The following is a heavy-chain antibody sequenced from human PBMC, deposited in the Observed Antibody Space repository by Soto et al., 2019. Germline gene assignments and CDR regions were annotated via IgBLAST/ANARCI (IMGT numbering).Heavy chain of an antibody. D-gene: IGHD3-10*01. CDR2: ISGSGGST. V-gene: IGHV3-23*01. J-gene: IGHJ6*03. Sequence: GGSLRLSCAASGFTFSSYAMSWVRQAPGKGLEWVSAISGSGGSTYYADSVKGRFTISRDNSKNTLYLQMNSLRAEDTAVYYCAKDPITMVRGEEYYYYYYMDVWGKGTTVTVSS. CDR3: AKDPITMVRGEEYYYYYYMDV. CDR1: GFTFSSYA.